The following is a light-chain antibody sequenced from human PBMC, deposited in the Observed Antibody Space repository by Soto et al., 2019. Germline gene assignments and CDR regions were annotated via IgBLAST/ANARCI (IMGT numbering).Light chain of an antibody. CDR1: QSLLHSNGQNY. V-gene: IGKV2-28*01. CDR3: MQALQTPVT. J-gene: IGKJ5*01. CDR2: LGS. Sequence: DIVMTQSPLSLPVTPGEPASISCRSSQSLLHSNGQNYLGWYLQKPGQSPQLLISLGSNRASGVPDRIRGSGSGTDSTLKISRVEAEDVGVYYCMQALQTPVTFGQGTRLDIK.